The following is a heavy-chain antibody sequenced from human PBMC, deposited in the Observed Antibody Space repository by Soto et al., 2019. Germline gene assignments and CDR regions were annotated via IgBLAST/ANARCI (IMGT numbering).Heavy chain of an antibody. J-gene: IGHJ5*01. Sequence: EVQLLESGGNLVQPGGSLRLSCAASGFTFSSYVMSWVRQVSGKGLEWVSSISGSGGSTYYADSVKGRFTISRDNSKNTLSLLMNSLTAEDTAVYYCAKDRTSAGTTVRFDPWGQGTLVTVSS. D-gene: IGHD1-1*01. V-gene: IGHV3-23*01. CDR2: ISGSGGST. CDR3: AKDRTSAGTTVRFDP. CDR1: GFTFSSYV.